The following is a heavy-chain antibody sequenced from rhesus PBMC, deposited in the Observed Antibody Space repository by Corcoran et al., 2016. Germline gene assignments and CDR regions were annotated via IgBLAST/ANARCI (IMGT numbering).Heavy chain of an antibody. J-gene: IGHJ4*01. CDR2: IYGGDGSP. Sequence: QVQLQESGPGLVKPSETLSLTCAVSGGSVSSNFWSWIRQPPGKGLEWIGRIYGGDGSPTYTPSLTSRVTFATDTSKNQFSLKLTSVTAADTAVYYCAREVGRGFDYWGQGVLVTVSS. CDR3: AREVGRGFDY. D-gene: IGHD2-39*01. CDR1: GGSVSSNF. V-gene: IGHV4-147*01.